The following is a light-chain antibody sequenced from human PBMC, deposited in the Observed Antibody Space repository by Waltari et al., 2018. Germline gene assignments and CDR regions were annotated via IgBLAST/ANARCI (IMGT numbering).Light chain of an antibody. Sequence: NFMLTQPHSVSDSPGKTVTFSCTRSSGSIATNFVQWYQQRPGSSPTTVIYEDNQRPSGVPDRFSGSIDSSSNSASLTISGLKTEDEADYYCQSYDNNNRVFGGGTKLTVL. J-gene: IGLJ3*02. CDR2: EDN. CDR1: SGSIATNF. CDR3: QSYDNNNRV. V-gene: IGLV6-57*01.